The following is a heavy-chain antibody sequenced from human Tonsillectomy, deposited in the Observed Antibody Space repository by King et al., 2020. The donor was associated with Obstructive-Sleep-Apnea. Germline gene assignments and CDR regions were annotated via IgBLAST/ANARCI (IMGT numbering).Heavy chain of an antibody. CDR2: IYHSGST. D-gene: IGHD2-2*03. Sequence: VQLQESGPGLVKPSETLSLTCTVSGYSISSGYYWGWIRQPPGKGLEWIGSIYHSGSTYYNPSLKSRVTISVDTSKNQFSLKLSSVTAADTAVYYCARDGWDYYYGMDVWGQGTTVTVSS. J-gene: IGHJ6*02. V-gene: IGHV4-38-2*02. CDR1: GYSISSGYY. CDR3: ARDGWDYYYGMDV.